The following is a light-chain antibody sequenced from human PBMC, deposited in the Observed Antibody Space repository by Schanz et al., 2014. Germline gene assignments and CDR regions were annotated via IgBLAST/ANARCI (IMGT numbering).Light chain of an antibody. CDR2: DVT. CDR3: TTYTNTVV. CDR1: SSDVGGYNY. J-gene: IGLJ2*01. V-gene: IGLV2-14*03. Sequence: QSALTQPPSASGSPGQSVAISCTGTSSDVGGYNYVSWYQQHPGKAPKLMIYDVTYRPSGVSNRFSGSKSGNTASLTISGLQAEDEADYYCTTYTNTVVFGGGTKLTVL.